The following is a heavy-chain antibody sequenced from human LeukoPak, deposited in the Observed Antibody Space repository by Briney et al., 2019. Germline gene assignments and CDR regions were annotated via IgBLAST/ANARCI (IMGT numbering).Heavy chain of an antibody. Sequence: PGGSLRLSCAASGFTFSSYDMHWVRQAPGKGLEWVALISYDGSNKYYADSVKGRFTISRDNSKNTLYLQMNSLRAEDTAVYYCAKVLVGATEFPYWGQGTLVTVSS. CDR2: ISYDGSNK. CDR3: AKVLVGATEFPY. J-gene: IGHJ4*02. D-gene: IGHD1-26*01. CDR1: GFTFSSYD. V-gene: IGHV3-30*18.